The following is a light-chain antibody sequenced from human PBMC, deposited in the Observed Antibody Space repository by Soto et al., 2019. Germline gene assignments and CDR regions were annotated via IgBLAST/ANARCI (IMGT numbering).Light chain of an antibody. CDR1: SSDVGGYND. Sequence: ALTQPASVSGSPGQSITISCTGTSSDVGGYNDVSWYQQHPGKAPEFMIYDVSNRPSGVSNRFSGSKSGNTASLTISGLQAEDEADYYCSSYTSSSTYVFGTGTKLTVL. CDR3: SSYTSSSTYV. CDR2: DVS. J-gene: IGLJ1*01. V-gene: IGLV2-14*01.